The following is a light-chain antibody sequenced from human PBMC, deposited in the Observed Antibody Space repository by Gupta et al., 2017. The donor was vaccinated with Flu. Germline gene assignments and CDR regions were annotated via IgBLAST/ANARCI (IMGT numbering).Light chain of an antibody. V-gene: IGKV1-33*01. J-gene: IGKJ2*01. CDR2: DAF. Sequence: EIELTQSPFSLSASVGDRLTITCEASQDISNYLNWSQQKPGKAPKVLIYDAFNLETGVPSRFSGSGSGTDFTFTISSLQPEDIGTYYCQQYDNLPLTFGQGTKLEIK. CDR3: QQYDNLPLT. CDR1: QDISNY.